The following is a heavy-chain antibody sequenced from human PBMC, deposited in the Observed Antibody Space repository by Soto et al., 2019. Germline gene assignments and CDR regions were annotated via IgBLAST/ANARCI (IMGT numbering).Heavy chain of an antibody. CDR1: GGSVSSGSYY. V-gene: IGHV4-61*01. CDR3: ARARRAGGPLIDWFDP. D-gene: IGHD2-8*01. Sequence: SSETLSLTCTVSGGSVSSGSYYWSWIRQPPGKGLEWIGYIYYSGSTNYNPSLKSRVTISVDTSKNQFSLKLSSVTAADPAVYYCARARRAGGPLIDWFDPWGQGTLVTVSS. CDR2: IYYSGST. J-gene: IGHJ5*02.